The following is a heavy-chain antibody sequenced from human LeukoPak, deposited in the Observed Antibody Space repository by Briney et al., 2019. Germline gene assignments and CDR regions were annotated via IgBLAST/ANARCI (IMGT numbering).Heavy chain of an antibody. Sequence: SETLSLTCAVYGGSFSGYYWSWIRQPPGKGLEWIGEINHSGSTNYNPSLKSRVTISVDTSKNQFSLKLSSVTAADTAVYYCARVRGLDFWSGYYAHWGQRTLVTVSS. CDR2: INHSGST. V-gene: IGHV4-34*01. J-gene: IGHJ4*02. D-gene: IGHD3-3*01. CDR1: GGSFSGYY. CDR3: ARVRGLDFWSGYYAH.